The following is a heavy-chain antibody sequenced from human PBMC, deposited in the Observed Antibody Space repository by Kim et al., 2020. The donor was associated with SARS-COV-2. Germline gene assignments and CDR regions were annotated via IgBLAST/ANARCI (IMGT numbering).Heavy chain of an antibody. CDR1: GGSISSGDYY. CDR3: ARTYYYGSGSYFPWSAAPGSPYYFDY. V-gene: IGHV4-30-4*01. J-gene: IGHJ4*02. CDR2: IYYSGST. Sequence: SETLSLTCTVSGGSISSGDYYWSWIRQPPGKGLEWIGYIYYSGSTYYNPSLKSRVTISVDTSKNQFSLKLSSVTAADTAVYYCARTYYYGSGSYFPWSAAPGSPYYFDYWGQGTLVTVSS. D-gene: IGHD3-10*01.